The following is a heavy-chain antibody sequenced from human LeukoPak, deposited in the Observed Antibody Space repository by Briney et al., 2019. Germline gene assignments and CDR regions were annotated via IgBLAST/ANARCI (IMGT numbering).Heavy chain of an antibody. D-gene: IGHD3-22*01. Sequence: GGSLRPSCAASGFAFSSYAMSWVRQAPGKGLEWVSGISSSGGSTHYADSVKGRFTISRDNSKNTLNLQMNSLRAEDTAVYYCAKVSRNSGYYPHDYWGQGTLVTVSS. CDR2: ISSSGGST. CDR3: AKVSRNSGYYPHDY. V-gene: IGHV3-23*01. CDR1: GFAFSSYA. J-gene: IGHJ4*02.